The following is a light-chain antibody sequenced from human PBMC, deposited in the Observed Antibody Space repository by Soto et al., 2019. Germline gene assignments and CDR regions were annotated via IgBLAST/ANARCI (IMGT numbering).Light chain of an antibody. V-gene: IGKV1-5*01. Sequence: IEMTQYPPTVSASVGARVTIACRASQRVYNWLAWYQQKPGKAPKLLISSVSNLESGVPSRFSGSGSGTDFTLAIISLQPEDLGTYYCQQYNSYLSFCPGTKVEI. J-gene: IGKJ3*01. CDR3: QQYNSYLS. CDR2: SVS. CDR1: QRVYNW.